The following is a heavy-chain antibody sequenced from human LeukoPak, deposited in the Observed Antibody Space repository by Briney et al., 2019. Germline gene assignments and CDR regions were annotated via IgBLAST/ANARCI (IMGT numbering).Heavy chain of an antibody. CDR2: INHSGST. D-gene: IGHD3-10*01. J-gene: IGHJ4*02. CDR1: GGSFSGYY. V-gene: IGHV4-34*01. CDR3: ARVRGYFDD. Sequence: PSETLSLTCAVYGGSFSGYYWSWIRQPPGKGLEWIGEINHSGSTNYNPSLKSRVTISVDTSKNQFSLKLSSVTAADAAVYYCARVRGYFDDWGQGTLVSVSS.